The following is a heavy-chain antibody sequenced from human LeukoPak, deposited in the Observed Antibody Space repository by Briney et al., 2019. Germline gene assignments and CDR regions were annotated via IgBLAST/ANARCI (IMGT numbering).Heavy chain of an antibody. D-gene: IGHD5-24*01. CDR3: ARDGYNPIDY. Sequence: SETLSLTCTASGGSISSSSYYWGWIRQPPGKGLEWIGTIYYSGSSYYNASLKSRVTISVDTSKNQFSLKLSSVTAADTAVYYCARDGYNPIDYWGQGTLVTVSS. J-gene: IGHJ4*02. CDR2: IYYSGSS. V-gene: IGHV4-39*07. CDR1: GGSISSSSYY.